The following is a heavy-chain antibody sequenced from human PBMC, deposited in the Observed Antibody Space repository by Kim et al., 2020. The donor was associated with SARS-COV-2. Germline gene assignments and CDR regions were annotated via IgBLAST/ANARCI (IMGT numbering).Heavy chain of an antibody. V-gene: IGHV1-2*02. D-gene: IGHD3-3*01. CDR2: GT. Sequence: GTNYAQKFQGRDTMTRDTSISKDYMELSRLRSDDTAVYYCATEWTGFGMDVWGQGTTVTVSS. CDR3: ATEWTGFGMDV. J-gene: IGHJ6*02.